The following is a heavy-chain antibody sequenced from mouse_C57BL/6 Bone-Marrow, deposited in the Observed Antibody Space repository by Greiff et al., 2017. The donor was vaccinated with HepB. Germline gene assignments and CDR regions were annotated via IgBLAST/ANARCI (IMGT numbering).Heavy chain of an antibody. CDR1: GYTFTNYW. CDR3: ARRPRTGRFDY. J-gene: IGHJ2*01. V-gene: IGHV1-63*01. CDR2: IYPGGGYT. D-gene: IGHD4-1*01. Sequence: QVQLKQSGAELVRPGTSVKMSCKASGYTFTNYWIGWAKQRPGHGLEWIGDIYPGGGYTNYNEKFKGKATLTADKSSSTAYMQFSSLTSEDSAIYYCARRPRTGRFDYWGQGTTLTVSS.